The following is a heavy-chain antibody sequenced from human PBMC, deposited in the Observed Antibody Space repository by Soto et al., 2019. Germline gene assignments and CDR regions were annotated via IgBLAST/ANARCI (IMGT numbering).Heavy chain of an antibody. J-gene: IGHJ5*02. CDR2: IYYSGST. CDR3: ARRGPGGVGPTLFDP. D-gene: IGHD1-26*01. CDR1: GGSISGGGYY. Sequence: SETLSLTCTVSGGSISGGGYYWSWIRHHPGKGLEWIGYIYYSGSTYYNPSLKSRVTISVDTSKNQFSLKLSSVTAADTAVYYCARRGPGGVGPTLFDPWGQGTLVTV. V-gene: IGHV4-31*03.